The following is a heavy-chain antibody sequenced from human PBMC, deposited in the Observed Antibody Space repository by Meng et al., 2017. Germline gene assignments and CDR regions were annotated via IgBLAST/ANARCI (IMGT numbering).Heavy chain of an antibody. Sequence: ASVKVSCKASGYTFTSFGISWVRQAPGQGLEWMGWISTHNDNTNYAQKLQGRVTVTTDTSTSTTYMELRSLRSDDTAVYFCARGSNYYDSGGPYYGMDVWGRGTTVTVSS. D-gene: IGHD3-22*01. CDR1: GYTFTSFG. J-gene: IGHJ6*02. V-gene: IGHV1-18*01. CDR3: ARGSNYYDSGGPYYGMDV. CDR2: ISTHNDNT.